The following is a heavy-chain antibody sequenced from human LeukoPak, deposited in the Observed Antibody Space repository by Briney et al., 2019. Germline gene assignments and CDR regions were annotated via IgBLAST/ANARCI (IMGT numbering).Heavy chain of an antibody. J-gene: IGHJ3*02. V-gene: IGHV4-61*02. CDR1: GGSISSGSYY. CDR2: IYTSAST. Sequence: SQTLSLTCTVSGGSISSGSYYWSCIRQPAGKGLEWIGRIYTSASTYYNPALKSGVTISVDTSKNQFSLKLSSVTAADTAVYYCARDGYSSIWFDAFDIWGQGTMVPVSS. D-gene: IGHD6-13*01. CDR3: ARDGYSSIWFDAFDI.